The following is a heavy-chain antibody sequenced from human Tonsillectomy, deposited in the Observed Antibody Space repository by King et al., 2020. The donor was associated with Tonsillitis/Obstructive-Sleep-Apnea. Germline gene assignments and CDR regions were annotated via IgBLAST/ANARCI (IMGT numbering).Heavy chain of an antibody. CDR3: ARGGYYGSGSPDDY. J-gene: IGHJ4*02. Sequence: QLQLQESGPGLVKPSETLSLTCTVSGGSISSYYWSWIRQPPGKGLEWIGSIYYSGSTNYNPSLKSRVTISVDTSKNQFSLKLSSVTAADTAVYYCARGGYYGSGSPDDYWGQGTLVTVSS. V-gene: IGHV4-59*01. CDR2: IYYSGST. D-gene: IGHD3-10*01. CDR1: GGSISSYY.